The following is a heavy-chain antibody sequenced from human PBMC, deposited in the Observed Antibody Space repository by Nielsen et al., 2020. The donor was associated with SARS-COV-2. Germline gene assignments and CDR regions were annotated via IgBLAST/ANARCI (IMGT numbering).Heavy chain of an antibody. J-gene: IGHJ6*02. CDR2: ISYDGSNK. CDR1: GFTFSSYA. V-gene: IGHV3-30-3*01. D-gene: IGHD3-10*01. CDR3: ARTRRAYYYYGMDV. Sequence: GESLKISCAASGFTFSSYAMSWVRQAPGKGLEWVAVISYDGSNKYYADSVKGRFTISRDNSKNTLYLQMNSLRAEDTAVYYCARTRRAYYYYGMDVWGQGTTVTVSS.